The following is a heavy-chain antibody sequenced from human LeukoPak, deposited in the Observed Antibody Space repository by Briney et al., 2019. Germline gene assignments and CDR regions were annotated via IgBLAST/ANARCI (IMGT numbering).Heavy chain of an antibody. CDR1: GGSISSYY. CDR2: IYYSGST. CDR3: AGRRGGYRIDY. D-gene: IGHD1-1*01. J-gene: IGHJ4*02. V-gene: IGHV4-59*08. Sequence: SETLSLTCTVSGGSISSYYWSWIRQPPGKGLEWIGYIYYSGSTSYNPSLKSRVTISVDTSKNQFSLKLSSVTAADTAVYYCAGRRGGYRIDYWGQGTLVTVSS.